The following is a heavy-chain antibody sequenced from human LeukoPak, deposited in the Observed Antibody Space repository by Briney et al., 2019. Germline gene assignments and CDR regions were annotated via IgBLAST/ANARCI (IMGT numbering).Heavy chain of an antibody. Sequence: GGSLRLSCAASGIRFTTHWMNWVRQAPGKGPEWVASIRHDGGEKKYVDSVKGRFTISRDLAQNSLFLQMNSLRAEDTAVYYCASAYASYDFWGGYENFDFWGQGTLVTVSS. D-gene: IGHD3-3*01. V-gene: IGHV3-7*01. CDR1: GIRFTTHW. CDR2: IRHDGGEK. CDR3: ASAYASYDFWGGYENFDF. J-gene: IGHJ4*02.